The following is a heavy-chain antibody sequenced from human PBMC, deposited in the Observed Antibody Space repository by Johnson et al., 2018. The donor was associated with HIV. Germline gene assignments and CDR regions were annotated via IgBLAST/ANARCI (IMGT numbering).Heavy chain of an antibody. CDR1: GFTFSNYG. Sequence: QVQLVESGGGVVQPGGSLRLSCAASGFTFSNYGMHWVRQAPGKGLEWVPLIRYDGSSKYYADSVKGRFTLSRDNSKNTLYLQMNSLRAEDTAVYYCAREDLGTPQAGGRNAFDIWGQGTMVTVSS. CDR3: AREDLGTPQAGGRNAFDI. V-gene: IGHV3-30*02. J-gene: IGHJ3*02. D-gene: IGHD7-27*01. CDR2: IRYDGSSK.